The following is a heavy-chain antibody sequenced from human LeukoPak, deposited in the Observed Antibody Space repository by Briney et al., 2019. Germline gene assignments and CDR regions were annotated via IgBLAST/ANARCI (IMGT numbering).Heavy chain of an antibody. CDR1: GFTFSSHS. CDR2: ISSSSSYI. CDR3: ASRPFNIDPDY. J-gene: IGHJ4*02. Sequence: GGSLRLSCAASGFTFSSHSMNWVRQAPGKGMEWVSSISSSSSYIYYADSVKGRFTISRDNAKNALYLQMNSLRAEDTAVYYCASRPFNIDPDYWGQGTLVTVSS. V-gene: IGHV3-21*01.